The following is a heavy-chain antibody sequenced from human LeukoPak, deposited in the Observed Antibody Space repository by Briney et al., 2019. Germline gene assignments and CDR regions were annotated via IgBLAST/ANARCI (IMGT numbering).Heavy chain of an antibody. J-gene: IGHJ4*02. CDR2: IYYSGST. D-gene: IGHD3/OR15-3a*01. V-gene: IGHV4-59*01. Sequence: TSETLSLTCTVSGGSMSGYYWSWVRQPPGKGLEWIGDIYYSGSTNYNPSLKSRVTISVDTSKNQFSLRLSSVTAADTAVYYCARSHSVWTSFDYWGQGTLVTVSS. CDR3: ARSHSVWTSFDY. CDR1: GGSMSGYY.